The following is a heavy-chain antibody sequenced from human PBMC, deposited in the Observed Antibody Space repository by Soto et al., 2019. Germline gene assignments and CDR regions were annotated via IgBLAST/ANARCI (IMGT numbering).Heavy chain of an antibody. Sequence: GGSLRLSCAASGFTFSSYAMHWVRQAPGKGLEWVAVISYDGSNKYYADSVKGRFTISRDNSKNTLYLQMNSLRAEDTAVYYCARDRRRNDFWSGYYTGITPAGYYYGMDVWGQGTTVTVSS. CDR1: GFTFSSYA. V-gene: IGHV3-30-3*01. J-gene: IGHJ6*02. CDR2: ISYDGSNK. CDR3: ARDRRRNDFWSGYYTGITPAGYYYGMDV. D-gene: IGHD3-3*01.